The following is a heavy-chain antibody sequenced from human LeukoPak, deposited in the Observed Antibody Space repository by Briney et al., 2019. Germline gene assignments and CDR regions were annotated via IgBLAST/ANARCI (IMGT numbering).Heavy chain of an antibody. CDR2: ITFSSSII. CDR1: GFTFSSYS. CDR3: ARDRLHYGEYEKTFDY. Sequence: GGSMRLSCAASGFTFSSYSMNWVRQAPGKGLEWVSYITFSSSIIYYADSVKGRFTISRDNAKNSLYLQMNSLRAEDTAVYYCARDRLHYGEYEKTFDYWGQGTLVSVSS. D-gene: IGHD4-17*01. J-gene: IGHJ4*02. V-gene: IGHV3-48*01.